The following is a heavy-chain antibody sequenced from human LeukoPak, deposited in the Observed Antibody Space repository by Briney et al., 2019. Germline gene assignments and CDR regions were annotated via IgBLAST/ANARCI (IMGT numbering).Heavy chain of an antibody. CDR3: ARRNDFDI. V-gene: IGHV4-4*08. J-gene: IGHJ3*02. CDR2: IYSSGST. CDR1: GCSITGYH. Sequence: SETLSLTCTVSGCSITGYHWSWIRQPPGKGLEWIGYIYSSGSTGYKPSLKSRATISADTSKNQFSLKLTSVTAADTAIYYCARRNDFDIWGQGTMVTVSS.